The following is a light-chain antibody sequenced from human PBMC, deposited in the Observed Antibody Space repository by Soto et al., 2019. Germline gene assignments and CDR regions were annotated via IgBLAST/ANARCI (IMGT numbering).Light chain of an antibody. CDR2: GNT. V-gene: IGLV1-44*01. Sequence: QSVLTEPPSASGTPGQRVTISCSGSTSNIGRSTVSWYQQSPGAAPKLLIYGNTQRPLGVPVRFSGSKSDTSASLAISGLQSEDEADYYCATWNDGVFVFGIGTKVT. J-gene: IGLJ1*01. CDR3: ATWNDGVFV. CDR1: TSNIGRST.